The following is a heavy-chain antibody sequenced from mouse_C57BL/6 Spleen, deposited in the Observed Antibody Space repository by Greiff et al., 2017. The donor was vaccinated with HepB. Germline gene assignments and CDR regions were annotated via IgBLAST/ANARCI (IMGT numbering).Heavy chain of an antibody. V-gene: IGHV1-55*01. J-gene: IGHJ2*01. D-gene: IGHD2-2*01. CDR3: AREWLRSLDY. CDR2: IYPGSGST. Sequence: VQLQQPGAELVKPGASVKMSCKASGYTFTSYWITWVKQRPGQGLEWIGDIYPGSGSTNYNEKFKRKATLTVDTPSSTAHMQLSSLTSEDSAVDYCAREWLRSLDYWGQGTTLTVSS. CDR1: GYTFTSYW.